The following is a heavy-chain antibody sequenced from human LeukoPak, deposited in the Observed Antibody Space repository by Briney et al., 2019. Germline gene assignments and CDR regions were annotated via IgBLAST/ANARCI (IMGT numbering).Heavy chain of an antibody. D-gene: IGHD3-16*01. CDR1: GFTFSSYN. CDR2: ITSTGSYT. CDR3: ARDYVQDY. J-gene: IGHJ4*02. V-gene: IGHV3-21*01. Sequence: GGSLRLSCAASGFTFSSYNMNWVRQAPGKGLEWVSSITSTGSYTFYADSVKGRFTISRDNTKNSLYLQMNSLRDEDTAVYYCARDYVQDYWGQGTLVTVSS.